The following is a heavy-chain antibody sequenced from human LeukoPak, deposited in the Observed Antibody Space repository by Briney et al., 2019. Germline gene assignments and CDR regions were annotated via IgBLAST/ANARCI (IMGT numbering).Heavy chain of an antibody. J-gene: IGHJ5*02. D-gene: IGHD2-2*01. CDR2: ISTYNDRT. CDR3: ARAFSSTSRGWCDP. Sequence: ASVTVSCTASGYTFTNYGISWVRQAPGQGLEWMGWISTYNDRTNYAQKLQGRVSMTTDTSTSTAYMELKSLKSGDTAVYYCARAFSSTSRGWCDPWGQGTLVTVSS. V-gene: IGHV1-18*01. CDR1: GYTFTNYG.